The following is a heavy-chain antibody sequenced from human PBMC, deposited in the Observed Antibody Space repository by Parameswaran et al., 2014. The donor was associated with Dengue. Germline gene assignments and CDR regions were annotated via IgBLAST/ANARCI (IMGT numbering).Heavy chain of an antibody. D-gene: IGHD3-3*01. J-gene: IGHJ6*03. CDR2: MSDSGST. CDR3: ARALYNDFWSGYSGGYYYMDV. V-gene: IGHV4-59*13. Sequence: PGKGLEWIGYMSDSGSTNYSPSLKSRVTISLEMPKNQFSLELSSVTAADTAVYYCARALYNDFWSGYSGGYYYMDVWGKGTTVTVSS.